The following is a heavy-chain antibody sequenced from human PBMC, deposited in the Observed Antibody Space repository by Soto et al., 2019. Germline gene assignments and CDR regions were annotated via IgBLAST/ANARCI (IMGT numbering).Heavy chain of an antibody. CDR2: ISAYNGNT. CDR3: ARRDAGRDGYNYYYYYYGMDV. Sequence: ASVKVSCKASGYTFTSYGISWVRQAPGQGLEWMGWISAYNGNTNYAQKLQGRVTMTTDTSTSTAYMELRSLRSDDTAVYYCARRDAGRDGYNYYYYYYGMDVWGKGTTVTVSS. D-gene: IGHD5-18*01. J-gene: IGHJ6*04. CDR1: GYTFTSYG. V-gene: IGHV1-18*01.